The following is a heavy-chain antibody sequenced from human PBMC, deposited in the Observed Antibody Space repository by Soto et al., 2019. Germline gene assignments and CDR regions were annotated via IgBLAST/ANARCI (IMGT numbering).Heavy chain of an antibody. CDR1: GFTFSDYA. CDR2: ISVSGGSA. D-gene: IGHD2-15*01. Sequence: EVQLLESGGGLVQPGGSLRLSCAASGFTFSDYAMSWVRQAPGKGLDWVSVISVSGGSAYYADSVKGRFTISRENSKNTLYLQMNSLRSEDTAVYYCAQDRGVGYWGQGTLVIVAS. J-gene: IGHJ4*02. V-gene: IGHV3-23*01. CDR3: AQDRGVGY.